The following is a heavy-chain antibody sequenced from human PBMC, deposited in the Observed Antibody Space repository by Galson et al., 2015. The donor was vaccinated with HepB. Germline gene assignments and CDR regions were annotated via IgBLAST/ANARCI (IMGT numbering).Heavy chain of an antibody. CDR2: INPNSGGT. J-gene: IGHJ4*02. CDR1: GYTFSGYY. D-gene: IGHD5-18*01. V-gene: IGHV1-2*02. CDR3: ARSRRPTGYSYAYNY. Sequence: SVKVSCKASGYTFSGYYMQWVRQAPGQGLEWMGWINPNSGGTNYAQKFQGRVTMTRDTSIGTVYMDLIRLKSDDAAVYYCARSRRPTGYSYAYNYWGQGTLVTVSS.